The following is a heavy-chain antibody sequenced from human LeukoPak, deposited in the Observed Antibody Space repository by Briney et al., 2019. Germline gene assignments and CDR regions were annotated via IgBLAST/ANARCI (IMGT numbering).Heavy chain of an antibody. V-gene: IGHV3-21*01. D-gene: IGHD3-22*01. CDR2: ISRSRSYI. J-gene: IGHJ4*02. CDR3: ARVAYYDSSGYYPVPFDY. Sequence: GGSLRLSCAASGFTFSSYTMNWVRQAPGRGLEWVSSISRSRSYIYYGDSVKGRFTISRDNAKNSLYLQMTSLRAEDTAVYYCARVAYYDSSGYYPVPFDYWGQGTLVTVSS. CDR1: GFTFSSYT.